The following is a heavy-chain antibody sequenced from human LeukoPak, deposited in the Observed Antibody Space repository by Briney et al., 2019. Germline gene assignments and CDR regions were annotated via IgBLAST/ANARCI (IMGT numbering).Heavy chain of an antibody. J-gene: IGHJ4*02. D-gene: IGHD6-19*01. CDR3: ARDRSSGWSY. CDR1: GYTFTGYY. CDR2: INPNSGGT. Sequence: ASVKVSCKASGYTFTGYYMHWVRQAPGQGLEWMGWINPNSGGTNYAQKFQGRVTMTRDTSISTAYMGLSRLRSDDTAVYYCARDRSSGWSYWGQGTLVTVSS. V-gene: IGHV1-2*02.